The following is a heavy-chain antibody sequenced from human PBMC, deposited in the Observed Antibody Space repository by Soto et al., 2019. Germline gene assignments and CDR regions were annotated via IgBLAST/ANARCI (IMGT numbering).Heavy chain of an antibody. D-gene: IGHD5-18*01. CDR1: GGTFSSYA. CDR3: ARYGIQDLNAYYCMDV. Sequence: SVKVSCKASGGTFSSYAISWVRQAPGRGLEWMGGIIPIFGTANYAQKFQGRVTITADESTSTAYMELSSLRSEDTAVYYCARYGIQDLNAYYCMDVWGQGTTVTVSS. V-gene: IGHV1-69*13. J-gene: IGHJ6*02. CDR2: IIPIFGTA.